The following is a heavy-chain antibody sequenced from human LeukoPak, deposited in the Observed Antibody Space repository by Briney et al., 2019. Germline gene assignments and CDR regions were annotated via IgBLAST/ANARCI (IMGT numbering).Heavy chain of an antibody. CDR1: GGSISSYY. CDR2: IYYSGST. CDR3: ARDRQGAFDI. Sequence: SETLSLTCTVSGGSISSYYWSWIRQPPGKGLEWIGYIYYSGSTNYNPSLKSRVTIPVDTPKNQFSLKLSSVTAADTAVYYCARDRQGAFDIWGQGTMVTVSS. J-gene: IGHJ3*02. V-gene: IGHV4-59*01.